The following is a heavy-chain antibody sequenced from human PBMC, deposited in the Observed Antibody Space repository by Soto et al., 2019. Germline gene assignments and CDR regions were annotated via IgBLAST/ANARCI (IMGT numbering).Heavy chain of an antibody. D-gene: IGHD4-17*01. CDR1: GYTFTSYY. J-gene: IGHJ3*02. Sequence: QVQLVQSGAEVKKPGASVKVSCKASGYTFTSYYMHWVRQAPGQGLEWMGIINPSGGSTSYAQKFPXXVXMXXDTSTSTVYMELSSLRSEDTAVYYCAYGDPDASDIWGQGTMVTVSS. CDR3: AYGDPDASDI. V-gene: IGHV1-46*03. CDR2: INPSGGST.